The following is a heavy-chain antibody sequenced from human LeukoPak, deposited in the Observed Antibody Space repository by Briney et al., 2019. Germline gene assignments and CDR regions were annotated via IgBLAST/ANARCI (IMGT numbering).Heavy chain of an antibody. CDR1: GYTFTGYY. D-gene: IGHD5-18*01. Sequence: ASVKVSCKASGYTFTGYYMHWVRQAPGQGLEWMGWINPNSGGTNYAQKFQGRVTMTRDTSISTAYMELSRLRSDDTAVYYCARVANTAMVTIIDYWGQGTLVTVSS. J-gene: IGHJ4*02. CDR3: ARVANTAMVTIIDY. V-gene: IGHV1-2*02. CDR2: INPNSGGT.